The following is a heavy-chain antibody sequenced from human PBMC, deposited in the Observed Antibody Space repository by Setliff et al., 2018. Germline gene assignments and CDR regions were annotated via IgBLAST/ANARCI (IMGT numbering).Heavy chain of an antibody. J-gene: IGHJ4*02. CDR3: ARENGYCSGGACYFMFDY. V-gene: IGHV1-3*03. CDR1: GYTFTSYA. CDR2: INAGNGNT. Sequence: ASVKVSCKASGYTFTSYAIHWVRQAPGQRLEWMGWINAGNGNTKYSQEFQDRVTITRDTSANIAFMELSSLRSEDMAVYYCARENGYCSGGACYFMFDYWGQGTLVTVSS. D-gene: IGHD2-15*01.